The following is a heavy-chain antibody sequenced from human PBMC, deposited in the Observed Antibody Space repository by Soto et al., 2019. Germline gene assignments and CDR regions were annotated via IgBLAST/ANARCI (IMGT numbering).Heavy chain of an antibody. CDR3: TKQSKVSGHDY. CDR2: IRSKANSYAT. Sequence: EVQLVESGGGLVQPGGSLKLSCAASGFTFSGSAMHWDRQASGKGLEWVGRIRSKANSYATAYAASVKGRFTISRDDSKNTAYLQMNSPKTQDTAVYYCTKQSKVSGHDYWGQGTLVTVSS. V-gene: IGHV3-73*02. D-gene: IGHD6-19*01. J-gene: IGHJ4*02. CDR1: GFTFSGSA.